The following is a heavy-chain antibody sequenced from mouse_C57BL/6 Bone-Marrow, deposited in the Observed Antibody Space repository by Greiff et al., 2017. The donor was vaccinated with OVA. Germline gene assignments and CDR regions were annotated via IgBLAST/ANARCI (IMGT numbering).Heavy chain of an antibody. V-gene: IGHV1-64*01. CDR3: AREKDGYYVDY. CDR1: GYTFTSYW. CDR2: IHPNSGST. Sequence: QVQLQQPGAELVKPGASVKLSCKASGYTFTSYWMHWVKQRPGQGLEWIGMIHPNSGSTNYNEKFKSKATLTVDKSSSTAYMQLSSLTSEDSAVYYCAREKDGYYVDYWGQGTTLTVSS. D-gene: IGHD2-3*01. J-gene: IGHJ2*01.